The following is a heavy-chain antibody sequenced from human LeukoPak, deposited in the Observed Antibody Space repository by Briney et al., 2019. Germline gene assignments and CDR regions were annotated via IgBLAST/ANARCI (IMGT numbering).Heavy chain of an antibody. D-gene: IGHD6-19*01. Sequence: ASVKVSCKASGYTFTSYGISWVRQAPGQGLKWMGWISAHNGNTNYAQKLQGRVTMTTDTSTSTAYMELRSLRSDDTAVYYCASGIAVAGTYDYWGQGTLVTVSS. CDR2: ISAHNGNT. CDR1: GYTFTSYG. CDR3: ASGIAVAGTYDY. V-gene: IGHV1-18*01. J-gene: IGHJ4*02.